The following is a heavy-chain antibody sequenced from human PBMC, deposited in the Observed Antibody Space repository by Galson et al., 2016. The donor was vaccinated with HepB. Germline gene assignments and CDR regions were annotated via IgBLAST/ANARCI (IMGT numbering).Heavy chain of an antibody. CDR1: GLTFSVYW. V-gene: IGHV3-74*01. Sequence: SLRLSCAASGLTFSVYWMHWVRQVPGKGLEWVSRITGDGSGSTSADSVKGRFTISRDNARNTVYLQLNSLRVEDTAVYYCARAGGVRWLDVWGQGTTVTVAS. J-gene: IGHJ6*02. CDR3: ARAGGVRWLDV. CDR2: ITGDGSGS. D-gene: IGHD3-10*01.